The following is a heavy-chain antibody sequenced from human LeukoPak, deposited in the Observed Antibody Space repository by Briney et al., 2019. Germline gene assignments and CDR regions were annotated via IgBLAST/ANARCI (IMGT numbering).Heavy chain of an antibody. CDR2: IYYSGST. Sequence: GSLRLSCAASGFTVSSNYMSWVRQPPGKGLEWIGSIYYSGSTYYNPSLKSRVTISVDTSKNQFSLKLSSMTAADTAVYYCARMAVVVEDWGQGTLVTVSS. CDR3: ARMAVVVED. V-gene: IGHV4-38-2*01. J-gene: IGHJ4*02. D-gene: IGHD2-15*01. CDR1: GFTVSSNY.